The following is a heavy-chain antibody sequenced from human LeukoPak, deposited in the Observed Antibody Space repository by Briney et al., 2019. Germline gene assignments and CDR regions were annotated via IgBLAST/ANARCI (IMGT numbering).Heavy chain of an antibody. CDR3: ARGEEFMCNWFDP. V-gene: IGHV1-69*13. CDR2: IIPIFGTA. Sequence: SVKVSCKAAGGTFSSYAISWVRQAPGQGLEWMGGIIPIFGTANYAQKFQGRVTITADESTSTAYMELSSLRSEDTAVYYCARGEEFMCNWFDPWGQGTLVTVSS. D-gene: IGHD3-10*01. J-gene: IGHJ5*02. CDR1: GGTFSSYA.